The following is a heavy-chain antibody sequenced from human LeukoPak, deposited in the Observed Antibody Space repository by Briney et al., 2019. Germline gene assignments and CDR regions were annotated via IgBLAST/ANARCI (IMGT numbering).Heavy chain of an antibody. Sequence: SVTVSCTASGGTFSIYAISWVRQAPGQGLEWMGGIIPIFGTANYAQKFQGRVTITADESTSTAYMELSSLRSEDTAVYYCARASLGWFDPWGQGTLVTVSS. CDR3: ARASLGWFDP. D-gene: IGHD6-6*01. CDR1: GGTFSIYA. CDR2: IIPIFGTA. J-gene: IGHJ5*02. V-gene: IGHV1-69*01.